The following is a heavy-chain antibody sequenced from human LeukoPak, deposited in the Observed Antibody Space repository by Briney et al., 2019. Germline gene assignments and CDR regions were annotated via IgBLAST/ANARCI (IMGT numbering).Heavy chain of an antibody. CDR3: ASDRDYYDSSGYLFDY. CDR1: GFTFSAYA. V-gene: IGHV3-23*01. D-gene: IGHD3-22*01. CDR2: IGGSGGST. J-gene: IGHJ4*02. Sequence: GGSLRLSCAASGFTFSAYAMTWVRQAPGKGLEWVSGIGGSGGSTNYADSVKGRFTISRDNAKNSLYLQMNSLRAEDTAVYYCASDRDYYDSSGYLFDYWGQGTLVTVSS.